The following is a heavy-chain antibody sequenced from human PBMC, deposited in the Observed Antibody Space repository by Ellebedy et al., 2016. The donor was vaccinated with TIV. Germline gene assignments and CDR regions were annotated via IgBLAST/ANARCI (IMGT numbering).Heavy chain of an antibody. Sequence: GESLKISCAASGFTFSNYAMSWVRQAPGKGLEWISAITNSGTSTYYADSVKGRFTISRDNSKNTLYLQMDSLRAEDTAVYYCAKSPSRKPGLVDSWGQGTLVTVSS. D-gene: IGHD1-14*01. CDR3: AKSPSRKPGLVDS. V-gene: IGHV3-23*01. CDR1: GFTFSNYA. CDR2: ITNSGTST. J-gene: IGHJ4*02.